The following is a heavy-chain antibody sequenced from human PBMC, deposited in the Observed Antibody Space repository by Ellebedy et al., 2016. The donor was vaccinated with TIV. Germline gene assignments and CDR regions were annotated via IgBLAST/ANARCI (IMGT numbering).Heavy chain of an antibody. D-gene: IGHD5-24*01. CDR2: IKYDEIEK. J-gene: IGHJ4*02. V-gene: IGHV3-7*04. CDR3: ARATSGFDY. CDR1: GFTFSRFW. Sequence: GESLKISCGASGFTFSRFWMAWLRQAPGKGLEYVAHIKYDEIEKYHMDSVKGRFTISRDNARKSLYLQMNSLRAEDTAVYYCARATSGFDYWGQGALATVSS.